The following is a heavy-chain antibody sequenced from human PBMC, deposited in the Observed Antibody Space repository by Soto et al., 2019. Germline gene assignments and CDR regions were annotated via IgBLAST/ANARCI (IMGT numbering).Heavy chain of an antibody. Sequence: QVQLVQSGSEVKKPGSSVKVSCKASGGSFSSNPISWVRQAPGQGLEWMAGIIPIFATVHYAQKFQGRVTITADESTSTAYMELTSLRSEDTTVYFFARGGRGYSSAPRYYFDYWGQGTLVNVSS. CDR3: ARGGRGYSSAPRYYFDY. J-gene: IGHJ4*02. V-gene: IGHV1-69*01. CDR1: GGSFSSNP. CDR2: IIPIFATV. D-gene: IGHD5-18*01.